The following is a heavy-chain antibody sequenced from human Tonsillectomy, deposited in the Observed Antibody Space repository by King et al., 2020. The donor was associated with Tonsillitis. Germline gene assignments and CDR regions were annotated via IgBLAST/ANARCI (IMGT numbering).Heavy chain of an antibody. D-gene: IGHD2-15*01. CDR1: GGSISSYY. CDR2: IYYSGST. Sequence: VQLQESGPGLVKPSETLSLTCTVSGGSISSYYWSWLRQPPGKGLEWIGYIYYSGSTNYNTSLKSRVTISVDTSKNQFSLRLSSVTAADTAVYYCARAEYCSGGSCYSLSDYYYGRDVWGQGTTVTVSS. J-gene: IGHJ6*02. V-gene: IGHV4-59*01. CDR3: ARAEYCSGGSCYSLSDYYYGRDV.